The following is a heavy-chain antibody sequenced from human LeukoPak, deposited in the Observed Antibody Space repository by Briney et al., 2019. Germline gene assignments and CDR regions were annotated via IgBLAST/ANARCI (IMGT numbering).Heavy chain of an antibody. CDR3: ARVCPYYVILTGYYPPYYYYGMDV. V-gene: IGHV4-34*01. D-gene: IGHD3-9*01. CDR2: INHSGST. CDR1: GGSFSGYY. Sequence: SETLSLTCAVYGGSFSGYYWSWIRQPPGKGLEWIGEINHSGSTNYNPSLKSRVTISVDTSKNQFSLKLSSVTAADTAVYYCARVCPYYVILTGYYPPYYYYGMDVWGQGTTVTVSS. J-gene: IGHJ6*02.